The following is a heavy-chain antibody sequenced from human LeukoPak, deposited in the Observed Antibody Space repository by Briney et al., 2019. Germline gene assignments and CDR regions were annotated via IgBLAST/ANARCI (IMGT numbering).Heavy chain of an antibody. CDR1: GGTLSSYA. CDR2: IIPILGIA. V-gene: IGHV1-69*04. J-gene: IGHJ4*02. CDR3: ARGLPWDY. Sequence: SVKVSCKASGGTLSSYAISWVRQAPGQGLEWMGRIIPILGIANYAQKFQGRVTITADKSTSTAYMELSSLRSEDTAVYYCARGLPWDYWGQGTLVTVSS.